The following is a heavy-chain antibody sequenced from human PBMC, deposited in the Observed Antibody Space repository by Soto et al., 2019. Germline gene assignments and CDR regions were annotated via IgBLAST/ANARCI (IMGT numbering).Heavy chain of an antibody. V-gene: IGHV3-23*01. D-gene: IGHD2-15*01. CDR3: VKDDRILGRRYFDL. J-gene: IGHJ2*01. Sequence: PGGSLRRSWAASGFTFSGYAMTWVRQAPGKGLEWVSSISFSDGGTYYADSVKGRLTISRDNSKNTLFLQMNSLRVEDTAVYYCVKDDRILGRRYFDLWGRGTLVTVSS. CDR2: ISFSDGGT. CDR1: GFTFSGYA.